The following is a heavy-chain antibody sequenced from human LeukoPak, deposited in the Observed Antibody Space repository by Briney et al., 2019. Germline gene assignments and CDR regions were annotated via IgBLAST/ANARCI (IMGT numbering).Heavy chain of an antibody. V-gene: IGHV1-69*04. J-gene: IGHJ6*02. CDR3: ARDQGLTAPPPYGLDV. Sequence: GASVKVSCKTSGGTFSSSAITWVRQAPGQGLEWMGRIIPVLNITRYTQKFQGRVTITADTSTSTVYMELSGLRSEETAVYYCARDQGLTAPPPYGLDVWGQGTTVIVSS. CDR2: IIPVLNIT. D-gene: IGHD5-18*01. CDR1: GGTFSSSA.